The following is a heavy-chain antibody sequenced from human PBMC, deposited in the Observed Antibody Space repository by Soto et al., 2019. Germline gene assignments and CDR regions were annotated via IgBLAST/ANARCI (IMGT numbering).Heavy chain of an antibody. CDR3: ARSLASIAARPSYYYYGMDV. Sequence: LGESLKISCKGSGYSFTSYWIGWVRQMPGKGLEWMGIIYPGDSDTRYSPSFQGQVTISADKSISTAYLQWSSLKASDTAMYYCARSLASIAARPSYYYYGMDVWGQGTTVTVSS. CDR2: IYPGDSDT. D-gene: IGHD6-6*01. V-gene: IGHV5-51*01. CDR1: GYSFTSYW. J-gene: IGHJ6*02.